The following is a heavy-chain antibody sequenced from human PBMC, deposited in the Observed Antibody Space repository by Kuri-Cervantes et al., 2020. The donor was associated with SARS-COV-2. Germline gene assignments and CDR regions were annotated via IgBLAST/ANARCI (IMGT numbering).Heavy chain of an antibody. CDR2: ISGSGGST. J-gene: IGHJ4*02. D-gene: IGHD6-13*01. CDR3: AKHSSSWYVLPLSY. CDR1: GLIVDSNY. V-gene: IGHV3-23*01. Sequence: GGSLRLSCAASGLIVDSNYMNWVRQAPGKGLEWVAAISGSGGSTYYADSVKGRFTISRDNSKNTLYLQMNSLRAEDTAVYYCAKHSSSWYVLPLSYWGQGTLVTVSS.